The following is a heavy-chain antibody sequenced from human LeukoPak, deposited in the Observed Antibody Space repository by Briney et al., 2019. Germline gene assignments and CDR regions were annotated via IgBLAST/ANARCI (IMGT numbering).Heavy chain of an antibody. CDR3: ARVGVGATKQRGYYYYYGMDV. J-gene: IGHJ6*02. CDR2: IYYSGST. Sequence: PSETLSLTCTVSGGSISSGGYYWSWIRQPPGKGLEWIGYIYYSGSTNYNPSLKSRVTISVDTSKNQFSLKLSSVTAADTAVYYCARVGVGATKQRGYYYYYGMDVWGQGTTVTVSS. V-gene: IGHV4-61*08. CDR1: GGSISSGGYY. D-gene: IGHD1-26*01.